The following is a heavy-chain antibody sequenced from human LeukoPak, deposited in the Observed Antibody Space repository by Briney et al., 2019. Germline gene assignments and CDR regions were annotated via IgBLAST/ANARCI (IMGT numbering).Heavy chain of an antibody. CDR3: ARDLNYYGSGSSNHYFDY. CDR2: IYYSGST. CDR1: GGSISSSSYY. Sequence: PSETLSLTCTVSGGSISSSSYYWGWIRQPPGKGLEWIGSIYYSGSTYYNPSLKSRVTISVDTSKNQFSLKLSSVTAADTAVYYCARDLNYYGSGSSNHYFDYWGQGTLVTVSS. D-gene: IGHD3-10*01. J-gene: IGHJ4*02. V-gene: IGHV4-39*02.